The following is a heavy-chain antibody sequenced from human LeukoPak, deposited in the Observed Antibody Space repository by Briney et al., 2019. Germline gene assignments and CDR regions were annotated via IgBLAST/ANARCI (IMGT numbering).Heavy chain of an antibody. CDR3: AREYCSSTSRYWPDP. Sequence: GASVKVSCKASGYTFTGYYMHWVRQAPGQGLEWMGWINPNSGGTNYAQKFQGRVTMTRDTSTSTAYMELSKLRSDDTAVYYCAREYCSSTSRYWPDPWGQGTLVTVSS. CDR2: INPNSGGT. J-gene: IGHJ5*02. V-gene: IGHV1-2*02. D-gene: IGHD2-2*01. CDR1: GYTFTGYY.